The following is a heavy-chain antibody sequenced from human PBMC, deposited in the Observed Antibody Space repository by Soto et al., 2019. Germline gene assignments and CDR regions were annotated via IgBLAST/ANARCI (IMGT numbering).Heavy chain of an antibody. Sequence: ASVKVSCKASGYTFTSYYMHCVRQAPGQGLEWMGIINPSGGSTSYAQKFQGRVTMTRDTSTSTVYMELSSLRSEDTAVYYCAREYRSTMIVVVITTSTSFDYWGQGTLVTVSS. D-gene: IGHD3-22*01. CDR3: AREYRSTMIVVVITTSTSFDY. CDR2: INPSGGST. J-gene: IGHJ4*02. V-gene: IGHV1-46*01. CDR1: GYTFTSYY.